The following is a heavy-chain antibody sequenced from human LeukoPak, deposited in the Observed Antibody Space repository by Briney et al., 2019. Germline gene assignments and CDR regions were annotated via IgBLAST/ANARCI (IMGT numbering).Heavy chain of an antibody. CDR2: IYYSGST. CDR3: ARDQVLNGMDV. J-gene: IGHJ6*02. V-gene: IGHV4-31*03. D-gene: IGHD2-8*02. CDR1: GGSISSGGYY. Sequence: SETLSLTCTVSGGSISSGGYYWSWLRQHPGKGLEWIGYIYYSGSTYYNPSLKSRVTISVDTSKNQFSLKLSSVTAADTAVYYCARDQVLNGMDVWGQGTTVTVSS.